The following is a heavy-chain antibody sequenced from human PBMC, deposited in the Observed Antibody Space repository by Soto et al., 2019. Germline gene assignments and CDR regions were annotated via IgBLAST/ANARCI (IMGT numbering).Heavy chain of an antibody. CDR3: AKDQASGQGSFDS. Sequence: VKLVESGGGVVQPGGSLRLSCAASGFTFNIYGMHWVRQAPDKGLEWVALISYDGSNQYYAGSVKGRFTISRDNSKNTLFLQMNSLRADDTAVYYCAKDQASGQGSFDSWGQGTLVTVSS. CDR1: GFTFNIYG. V-gene: IGHV3-30*18. J-gene: IGHJ4*02. CDR2: ISYDGSNQ.